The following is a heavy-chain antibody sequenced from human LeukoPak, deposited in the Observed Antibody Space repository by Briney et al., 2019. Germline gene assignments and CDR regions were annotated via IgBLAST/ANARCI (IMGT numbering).Heavy chain of an antibody. J-gene: IGHJ1*01. CDR3: ARSDSGGAARGIQY. Sequence: GESLKISCKASGYNFTNYWIGWVRQMSGKGLEWMGIVYPGDSDTRYSPSSQGQVTISADKSISTTYLQWSSLKASDSGLYYCARSDSGGAARGIQYWGQGALVTVTS. CDR2: VYPGDSDT. D-gene: IGHD2-15*01. CDR1: GYNFTNYW. V-gene: IGHV5-51*01.